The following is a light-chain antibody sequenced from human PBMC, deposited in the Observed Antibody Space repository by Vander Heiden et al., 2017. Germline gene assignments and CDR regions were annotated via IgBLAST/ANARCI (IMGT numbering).Light chain of an antibody. Sequence: DIQMTQSPSSLSASVGDRVTITCRASQSIGTSLIWYQHKPGTAPKVLISGSSSLQSGVPSRISGSGSATDFTLTIGGLQPEDLGTYYCQQSHSFPRTFGPGTKLNFK. J-gene: IGKJ3*01. CDR3: QQSHSFPRT. CDR2: GSS. V-gene: IGKV1-39*01. CDR1: QSIGTS.